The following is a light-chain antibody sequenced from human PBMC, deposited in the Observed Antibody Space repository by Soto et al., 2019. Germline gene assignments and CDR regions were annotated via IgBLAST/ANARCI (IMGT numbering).Light chain of an antibody. V-gene: IGKV1-5*03. J-gene: IGKJ1*01. CDR1: QNIRSW. Sequence: DIQMTQSPSTLSASVGDRVTITCRASQNIRSWLAWYQQKPGKAPRLPIYKASSLESGVPSRFSGSGSGTEFTLTISSLQPDDFATYHCQHYGGVWTFGQGTKVDIK. CDR3: QHYGGVWT. CDR2: KAS.